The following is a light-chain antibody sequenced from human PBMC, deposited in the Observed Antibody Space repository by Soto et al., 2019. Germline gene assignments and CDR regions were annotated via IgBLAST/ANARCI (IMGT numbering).Light chain of an antibody. J-gene: IGKJ1*01. CDR2: DAS. CDR3: QQYETFSGT. CDR1: HSINSW. V-gene: IGKV1-5*01. Sequence: DIQMTQSPSTLSASVGDRVTITCRASHSINSWLAWYQQKPGKAPKFLIYDASALPRGVPSRFSGSGSGTKFTLTIASLQPDDFATYYCQQYETFSGTFGPGTKVDIK.